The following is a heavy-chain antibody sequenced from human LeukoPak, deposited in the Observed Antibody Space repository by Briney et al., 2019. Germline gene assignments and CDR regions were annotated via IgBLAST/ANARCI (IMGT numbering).Heavy chain of an antibody. J-gene: IGHJ4*02. CDR2: IKSKTDGETT. CDR3: TTDLGTYYHGSQRLIPIDY. Sequence: GGSLRLSCVDSGFTFTNAWMSWVRQAPGKGLEWIGRIKSKTDGETTNYAEPVRGRFTISRDDSKSAVYLQMNSLKIEDTAVYYCTTDLGTYYHGSQRLIPIDYWGQGTLVTISS. CDR1: GFTFTNAW. V-gene: IGHV3-15*01. D-gene: IGHD3-10*01.